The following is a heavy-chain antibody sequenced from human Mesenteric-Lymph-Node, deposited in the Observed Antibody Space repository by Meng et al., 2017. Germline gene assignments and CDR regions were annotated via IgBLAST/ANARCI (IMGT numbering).Heavy chain of an antibody. V-gene: IGHV4-34*01. CDR1: GGSFSGYY. CDR3: ARADKVRFDY. Sequence: QVQRKQWGAGLLKLSETLSLPCSVYGGSFSGYYWNWIRQPPGKGLEWIGEIYHSGSTNYNPSLKSRVSISVDKSKNQFSLKLSSVTAADTAVYYCARADKVRFDYWGQGTLVTVSS. CDR2: IYHSGST. J-gene: IGHJ4*02.